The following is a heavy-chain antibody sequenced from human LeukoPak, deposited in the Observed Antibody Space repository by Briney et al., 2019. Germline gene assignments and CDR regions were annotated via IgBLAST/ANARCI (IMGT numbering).Heavy chain of an antibody. CDR1: GVSISSSNSY. J-gene: IGHJ5*02. CDR3: ARHPSYYDILTGYGT. V-gene: IGHV4-39*01. CDR2: IYYSGNT. Sequence: SETLSLTCTVSGVSISSSNSYWGWIRQPPGKGLEWIGSIYYSGNTYYNASLKSQVSISIDTSKNQFSLKLSSVTAADTAVYYCARHPSYYDILTGYGTWGQGTLVTVSS. D-gene: IGHD3-9*01.